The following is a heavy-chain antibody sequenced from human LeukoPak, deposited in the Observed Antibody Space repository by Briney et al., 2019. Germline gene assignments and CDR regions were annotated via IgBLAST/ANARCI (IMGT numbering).Heavy chain of an antibody. CDR3: ARCITMVRGVITETYYMDV. V-gene: IGHV4-39*07. CDR1: GGSISSSSYY. D-gene: IGHD3-10*01. J-gene: IGHJ6*03. Sequence: SETLSLTCTVSGGSISSSSYYWGWIRQPPGKGLEWIGSIYYSGSTYYNPPLKSRVTISVDTSKNQFSLKLSSVTAADTAVYYCARCITMVRGVITETYYMDVWGKGTTVTVSS. CDR2: IYYSGST.